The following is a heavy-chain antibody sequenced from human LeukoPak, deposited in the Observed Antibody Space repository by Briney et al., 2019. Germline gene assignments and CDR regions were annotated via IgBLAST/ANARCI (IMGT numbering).Heavy chain of an antibody. V-gene: IGHV4-59*01. D-gene: IGHD3-9*01. CDR2: IYYSGST. Sequence: SETLSLTCTVSGGSISSYYWSWIRQPPGKGLEWIGYIYYSGSTNYNPSLKSRVTISVDTSKNQFSPKLSSVTAADTAVYYCARGVRYFDWLSLGGDAFDIWGQGTMVTVSS. CDR3: ARGVRYFDWLSLGGDAFDI. CDR1: GGSISSYY. J-gene: IGHJ3*02.